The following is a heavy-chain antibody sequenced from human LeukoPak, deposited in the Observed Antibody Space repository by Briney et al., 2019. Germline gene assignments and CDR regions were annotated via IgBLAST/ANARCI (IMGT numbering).Heavy chain of an antibody. CDR2: ISGSGGST. Sequence: GGSLRLSCAASGFTFSSYAVSWVRQAPGKGLEWVSAISGSGGSTYYAYSVKGRFTISRDNSKNTLYLQMNSLRAEDTAVYYCAKRFRRSPVVVVAATYNWFDPWGQGTLVTVSS. CDR3: AKRFRRSPVVVVAATYNWFDP. J-gene: IGHJ5*02. V-gene: IGHV3-23*01. CDR1: GFTFSSYA. D-gene: IGHD2-15*01.